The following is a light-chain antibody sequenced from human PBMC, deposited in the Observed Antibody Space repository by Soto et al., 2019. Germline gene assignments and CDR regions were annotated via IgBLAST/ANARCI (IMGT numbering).Light chain of an antibody. V-gene: IGKV3-15*01. CDR2: GAS. CDR3: QKYNNWPPIT. J-gene: IGKJ5*01. Sequence: TVMTQSQDTLSVAQGERATFSCRASQSVSSNLAWYQQKPGQAPRLLIYGASTRSTGSPARFSGSGSSTEFTLTISSLQSEDFSVYYCQKYNNWPPITFGEGTRLGIK. CDR1: QSVSSN.